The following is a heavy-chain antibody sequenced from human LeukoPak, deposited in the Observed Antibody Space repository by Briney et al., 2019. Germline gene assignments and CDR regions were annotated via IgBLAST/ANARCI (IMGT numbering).Heavy chain of an antibody. CDR2: ISSDGSNK. D-gene: IGHD5-12*01. CDR3: ANGFTWFVA. J-gene: IGHJ5*02. V-gene: IGHV3-30*18. Sequence: PGGSLRLSCAASGFTFSSYGMHWVRQAPGKGLEWVAVISSDGSNKYYADSVKGRFTISRDNSKNTLYLQMNSLRAEDTAIYYCANGFTWFVAWGQGTLVTVSS. CDR1: GFTFSSYG.